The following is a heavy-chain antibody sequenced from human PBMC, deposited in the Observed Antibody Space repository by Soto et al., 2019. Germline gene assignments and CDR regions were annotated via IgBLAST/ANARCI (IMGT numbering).Heavy chain of an antibody. D-gene: IGHD3-22*01. CDR3: ASTDSSGYYYGY. V-gene: IGHV5-10-1*01. CDR1: GYSFTSYW. CDR2: IDPSDSYT. Sequence: GESLKISCKGSGYSFTSYWINWVRQMPGKGLEWMGRIDPSDSYTNYSPSFQGHVTISADKSISTAYLQWSSLKASDTAMYYCASTDSSGYYYGYWGQGTLVTVSS. J-gene: IGHJ4*02.